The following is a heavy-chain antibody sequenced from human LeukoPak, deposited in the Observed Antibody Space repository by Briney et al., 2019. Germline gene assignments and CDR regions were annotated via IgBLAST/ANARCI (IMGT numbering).Heavy chain of an antibody. J-gene: IGHJ3*02. CDR1: GYTYSHYS. CDR2: ISSTSDYI. D-gene: IGHD3-16*02. CDR3: VSGNDPDSAWENYRLDAFDI. V-gene: IGHV3-21*01. Sequence: PGGSLRLSCAASGYTYSHYSVNWVRQAPGKGLEWVPSISSTSDYIYYADSVKGRFTISRDNTKSSLYLQMNSLRAEDTAVYYCVSGNDPDSAWENYRLDAFDIWGQGTTVIVSS.